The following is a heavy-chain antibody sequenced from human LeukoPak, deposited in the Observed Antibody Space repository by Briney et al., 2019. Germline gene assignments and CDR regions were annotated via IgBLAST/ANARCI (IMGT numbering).Heavy chain of an antibody. CDR3: ARVPYGDYVDY. V-gene: IGHV4-59*01. CDR2: IYYSGST. CDR1: GGSISSYY. D-gene: IGHD4-17*01. J-gene: IGHJ4*02. Sequence: PSETLSLTCTGSGGSISSYYWSWIRQPPGKGLEWIGYIYYSGSTNYNPSLKSRVTISVDTSKNQFSLKLSSVTAADTAVYYCARVPYGDYVDYWGQGTLVTVSS.